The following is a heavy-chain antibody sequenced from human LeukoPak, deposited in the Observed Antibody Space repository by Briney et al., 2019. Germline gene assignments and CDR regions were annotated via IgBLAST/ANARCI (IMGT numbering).Heavy chain of an antibody. Sequence: PSETLSLTCTVSGGSISSGGYYWSWIRQHPGKGLEWIGYIHYSGSTYYNPSLKSRVTISVDTSKNQFSLKLSSVTAADTAVYYCAKAGFTYYFDYWGQGTLVTVSS. V-gene: IGHV4-31*03. CDR2: IHYSGST. CDR3: AKAGFTYYFDY. CDR1: GGSISSGGYY. D-gene: IGHD6-19*01. J-gene: IGHJ4*02.